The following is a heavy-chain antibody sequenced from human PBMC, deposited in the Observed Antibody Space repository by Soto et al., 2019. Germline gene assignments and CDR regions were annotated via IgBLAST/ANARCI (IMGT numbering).Heavy chain of an antibody. D-gene: IGHD7-27*01. CDR3: ARANWFFDY. V-gene: IGHV4-59*11. J-gene: IGHJ4*02. Sequence: PSETLSLTCTVSGGSINNHYWSWIRQPPGQGLEWIGYIYYSGSTNYDPSLKSRVTMSVDTSKNQFSLKLSSLTAADTAIYYCARANWFFDYWGQGTLVIVSS. CDR1: GGSINNHY. CDR2: IYYSGST.